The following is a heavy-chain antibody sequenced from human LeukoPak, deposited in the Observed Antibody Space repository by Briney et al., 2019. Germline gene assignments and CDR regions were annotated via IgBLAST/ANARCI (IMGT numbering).Heavy chain of an antibody. D-gene: IGHD3-3*01. CDR1: GGSISSYY. V-gene: IGHV4-4*07. J-gene: IGHJ5*02. CDR3: ARASLPDFNISEDRFDP. CDR2: IYSSGST. Sequence: PSETLSLTCTVSGGSISSYYWYWIRQPAGKGLEWIGRIYSSGSTDYNPSLKSRVTMSVDTSKNQFSLKLSSVTAADTAVYYCARASLPDFNISEDRFDPWGQGTLVTVSS.